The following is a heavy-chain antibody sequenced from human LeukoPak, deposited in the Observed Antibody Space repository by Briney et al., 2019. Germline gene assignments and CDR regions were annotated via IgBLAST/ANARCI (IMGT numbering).Heavy chain of an antibody. D-gene: IGHD6-19*01. CDR3: ASSDSSGWYGGLDY. CDR2: IKQDGSEK. V-gene: IGHV3-7*03. J-gene: IGHJ4*02. Sequence: PGGSLRLSCAASGFTFSNYAMNWVRQAPGKGLEWVANIKQDGSEKYYVDSVEGRFTISRDNAKDALYLQMNSLRAEDTAVYYCASSDSSGWYGGLDYWGQGTLVTVSS. CDR1: GFTFSNYA.